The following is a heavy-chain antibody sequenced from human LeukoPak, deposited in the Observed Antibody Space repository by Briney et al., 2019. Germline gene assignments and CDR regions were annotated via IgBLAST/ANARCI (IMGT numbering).Heavy chain of an antibody. V-gene: IGHV3-21*01. D-gene: IGHD2-2*01. Sequence: PGGSLRLSCAASGFTFIIYSVNWVRQAPGKGLEWVSSISSSSTYIYYADSAKGRVTISRDNAKNSLYLQMNSLKAEDTAVYYCARLVSAQGDAFDMWGQGTMVTVSS. CDR2: ISSSSTYI. J-gene: IGHJ3*02. CDR1: GFTFIIYS. CDR3: ARLVSAQGDAFDM.